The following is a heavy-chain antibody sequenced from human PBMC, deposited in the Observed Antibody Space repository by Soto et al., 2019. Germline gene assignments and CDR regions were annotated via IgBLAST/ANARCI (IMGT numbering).Heavy chain of an antibody. D-gene: IGHD5-12*01. CDR2: IYYSGST. CDR3: ARTPVEMATTPLPYYFDY. CDR1: GGSISSGDYY. Sequence: QVQLQESGPGLVKPSQTLSLTCTVSGGSISSGDYYWSWIRQPPGKGLEWIGYIYYSGSTYYNPSLNSRVTIPVDTSKNQFSLKLSSVTAADTAVYYCARTPVEMATTPLPYYFDYWGQGTLVTVSS. V-gene: IGHV4-30-4*01. J-gene: IGHJ4*02.